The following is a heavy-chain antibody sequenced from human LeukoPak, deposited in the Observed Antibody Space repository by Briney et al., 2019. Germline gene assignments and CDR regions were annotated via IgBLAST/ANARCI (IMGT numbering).Heavy chain of an antibody. V-gene: IGHV3-48*04. CDR1: GFTFSSYW. J-gene: IGHJ4*02. CDR2: ISSSGSTI. D-gene: IGHD2-8*01. Sequence: GGSLRLSCAASGFTFSSYWMSWVRQAPGKGLEWVSYISSSGSTIYYADSVKGRFTISRDNAKNSLYLQMNSLRAEDTAVYYCAREPGFCTNGVCYTRAFDYWGQGTLVTVSS. CDR3: AREPGFCTNGVCYTRAFDY.